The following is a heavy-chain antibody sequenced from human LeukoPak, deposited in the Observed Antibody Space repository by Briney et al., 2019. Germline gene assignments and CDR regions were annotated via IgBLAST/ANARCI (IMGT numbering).Heavy chain of an antibody. CDR3: ARGGLYSSTYYY. CDR2: ISGSGGST. J-gene: IGHJ4*02. CDR1: GFTFSSYA. D-gene: IGHD3-22*01. Sequence: SGGSLRLSCAASGFTFSSYAMSWVRQAPGKGLEWVSAISGSGGSTYYADSVKGRFTISRDNSKNTLYLQMNSLRAEDTAVYYCARGGLYSSTYYYWGQGILVTVSS. V-gene: IGHV3-23*01.